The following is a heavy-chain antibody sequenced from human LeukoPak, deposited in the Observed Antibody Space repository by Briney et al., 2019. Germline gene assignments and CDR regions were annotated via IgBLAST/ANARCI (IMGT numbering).Heavy chain of an antibody. CDR1: GFTFSSYG. D-gene: IGHD3-10*01. V-gene: IGHV3-23*01. CDR3: AKEGSRWFGELLQNNWFDP. Sequence: GGSLRLSCAASGFTFSSYGMSWVRQAPGKGLEWVSAISGSGGSTYYADSVKGRFTISRDNSKNTLYLQMNSLRAEDTAVYYCAKEGSRWFGELLQNNWFDPWGQGTLVTVSS. CDR2: ISGSGGST. J-gene: IGHJ5*02.